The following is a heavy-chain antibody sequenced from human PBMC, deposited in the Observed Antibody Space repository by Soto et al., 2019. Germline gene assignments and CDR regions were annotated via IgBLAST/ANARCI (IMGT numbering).Heavy chain of an antibody. CDR2: IYYGGST. V-gene: IGHV4-39*02. D-gene: IGHD3-22*01. Sequence: QLQLQESGPGLVKPSETLSLSCTVSGGSISNSHYYWGWIRQPPGQGLEWIGRIYYGGSTYYNPSLKSRVTISVDTSKNHFSLKLSSVTATDTAVYYCSRLDSSGGWFDPWGQGTPVTVSS. CDR3: SRLDSSGGWFDP. J-gene: IGHJ5*02. CDR1: GGSISNSHYY.